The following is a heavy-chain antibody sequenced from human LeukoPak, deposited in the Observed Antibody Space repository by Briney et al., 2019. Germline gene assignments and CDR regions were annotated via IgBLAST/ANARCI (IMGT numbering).Heavy chain of an antibody. CDR2: IYFTGST. D-gene: IGHD6-13*01. J-gene: IGHJ4*02. CDR3: ARSTYSSSQWDY. Sequence: SETLSLTCTFSGGSIGSYYWHWIRQPPGKGLEWIGYIYFTGSTNYNPSLKSRVTISVDTSKNQFSLKLNSVTAADTAIYYCARSTYSSSQWDYWGQGTLVTVFS. V-gene: IGHV4-59*01. CDR1: GGSIGSYY.